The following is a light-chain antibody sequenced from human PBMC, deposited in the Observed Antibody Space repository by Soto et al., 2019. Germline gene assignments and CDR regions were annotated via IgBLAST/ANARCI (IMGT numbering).Light chain of an antibody. J-gene: IGLJ2*01. CDR2: GNT. V-gene: IGLV1-40*01. CDR3: QSYDSSLRGPLV. CDR1: SSNIGAGYD. Sequence: QSVLTQPPSVSGAPGQRVTISCTGSSSNIGAGYDLHWYQQLPGAAPKLLIYGNTNRPSGVPDRFSGSKSGTSASLAITGLQAEDEADYYCQSYDSSLRGPLVFGGGTKLTVL.